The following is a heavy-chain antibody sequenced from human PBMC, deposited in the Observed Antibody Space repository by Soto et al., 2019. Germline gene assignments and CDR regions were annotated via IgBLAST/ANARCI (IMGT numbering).Heavy chain of an antibody. Sequence: ASETLSLTCAVYGGSFSGYYWSWIRQPPGKGLEWIGYIYYSGSTNYNPSLKSRVTISVDTSNNQFSLKLSSVTAADTAVYYCARRWGAAFDYWGQGTLVTVSS. D-gene: IGHD1-26*01. CDR2: IYYSGST. V-gene: IGHV4-59*08. J-gene: IGHJ4*02. CDR3: ARRWGAAFDY. CDR1: GGSFSGYY.